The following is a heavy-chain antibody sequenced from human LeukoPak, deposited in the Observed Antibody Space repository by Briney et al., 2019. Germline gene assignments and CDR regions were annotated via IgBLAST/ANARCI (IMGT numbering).Heavy chain of an antibody. V-gene: IGHV1-18*01. CDR3: ARGLWFGELPLLVDY. CDR1: GYTFTSYG. D-gene: IGHD3-10*01. CDR2: ISAYNGNT. Sequence: ASVKVSCKASGYTFTSYGISWVRQAPGQGLEWMGWISAYNGNTNYAQKLQGRVTMTTDTSTSTAYMELRSLRSDDTAVYYCARGLWFGELPLLVDYWDQGTLVTVSS. J-gene: IGHJ4*02.